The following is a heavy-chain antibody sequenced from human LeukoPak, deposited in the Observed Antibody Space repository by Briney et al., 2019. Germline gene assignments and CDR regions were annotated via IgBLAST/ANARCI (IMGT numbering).Heavy chain of an antibody. CDR1: GGSIGGSSYY. CDR2: FYYSGST. V-gene: IGHV4-39*07. Sequence: SETLSLTCTVSGGSIGGSSYYWGWIRQPPGKGLEWIGRFYYSGSTYYNPSLKSRVTISVDTSKNQFSLKLSSVTAADTAVYYCARNSLGSLNRNWFDPWGQGTLVTVSS. D-gene: IGHD1-26*01. J-gene: IGHJ5*02. CDR3: ARNSLGSLNRNWFDP.